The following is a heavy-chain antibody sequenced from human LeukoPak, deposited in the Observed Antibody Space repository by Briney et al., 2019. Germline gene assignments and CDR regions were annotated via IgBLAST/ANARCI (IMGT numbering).Heavy chain of an antibody. J-gene: IGHJ4*02. CDR3: TKDLLTGFSSGWYLAY. V-gene: IGHV3-23*01. D-gene: IGHD6-19*01. Sequence: GGSLRLSCEGSGFSFNGYAMSWVRQAPGKGLEWVAVTGGSDDNTHYADSVKGRFSISRDTSENRLFLQMNSLRPDDSALYYCTKDLLTGFSSGWYLAYWGQGTLVTVSS. CDR2: TGGSDDNT. CDR1: GFSFNGYA.